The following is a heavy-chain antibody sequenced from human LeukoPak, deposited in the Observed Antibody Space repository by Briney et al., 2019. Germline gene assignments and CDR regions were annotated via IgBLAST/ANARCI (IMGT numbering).Heavy chain of an antibody. D-gene: IGHD3-10*01. Sequence: ASVKVSCKASGGTFSSYAISWVRQAPGQGLEWMGGIIPIFGTANYAQKFQGRVTITADESTSTAYMELSSLRSEDTAVYYCAKGLWFGELAAPIDYWGQGTLVTVSS. V-gene: IGHV1-69*13. CDR3: AKGLWFGELAAPIDY. CDR2: IIPIFGTA. CDR1: GGTFSSYA. J-gene: IGHJ4*02.